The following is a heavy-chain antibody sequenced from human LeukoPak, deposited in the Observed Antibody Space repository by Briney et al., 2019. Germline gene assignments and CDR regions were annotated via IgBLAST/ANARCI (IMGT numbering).Heavy chain of an antibody. V-gene: IGHV4-39*01. CDR3: ARHKYYYDSSGYYHTEDFQH. CDR1: GGXISSSSYY. J-gene: IGHJ1*01. CDR2: IYYSGSS. D-gene: IGHD3-22*01. Sequence: SETLSLTCTVSGGXISSSSYYWGWIRQPPGKGLEWLGSIYYSGSSYYNPSLKSRVTISVDTSKNQFSLKLSSVTAADTAVYYCARHKYYYDSSGYYHTEDFQHWGQGTLVTVSS.